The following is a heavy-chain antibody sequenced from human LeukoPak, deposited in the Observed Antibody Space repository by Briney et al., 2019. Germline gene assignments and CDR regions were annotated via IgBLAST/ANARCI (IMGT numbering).Heavy chain of an antibody. Sequence: GASVKVSCKASGYTFTGYYMHWARQAPGQGLEWMGIINPSGGSTSYAQKFQGRVTMTRDTSTSTVYMELSSLRSEDTAVYYCVRDKSIVVANYYYYYMDVWGKGTTVTISS. V-gene: IGHV1-46*01. J-gene: IGHJ6*03. CDR1: GYTFTGYY. D-gene: IGHD3-22*01. CDR2: INPSGGST. CDR3: VRDKSIVVANYYYYYMDV.